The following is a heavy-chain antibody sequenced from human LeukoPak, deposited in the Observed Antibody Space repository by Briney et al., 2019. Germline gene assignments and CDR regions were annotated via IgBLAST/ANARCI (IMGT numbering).Heavy chain of an antibody. CDR2: IYHSGST. Sequence: PSETLSLTCTVSGYSISRGYSWGWIRQPPGKGLEWIGNIYHSGSTNYSPSLKSRVTISVDTSKNQFSLKLSSVTAADTAVYYCARDKELLWFGELSSTCYFDYWGQGTLVTVSS. J-gene: IGHJ4*02. CDR3: ARDKELLWFGELSSTCYFDY. D-gene: IGHD3-10*01. CDR1: GYSISRGYS. V-gene: IGHV4-38-2*02.